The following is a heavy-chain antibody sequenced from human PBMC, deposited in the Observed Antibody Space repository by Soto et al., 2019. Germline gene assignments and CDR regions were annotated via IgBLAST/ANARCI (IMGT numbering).Heavy chain of an antibody. Sequence: PSETLSLTCAVSGYSISSGYYWGWIRQPPGKGLEWIGSLYHSGSTSYNPSLKSRVTISVDTSKNQFSLKLTSVTAADTAVYYCARMYGYSYGYLDYWGQGXQVTVPS. CDR2: LYHSGST. CDR1: GYSISSGYY. V-gene: IGHV4-38-2*01. CDR3: ARMYGYSYGYLDY. J-gene: IGHJ4*02. D-gene: IGHD5-18*01.